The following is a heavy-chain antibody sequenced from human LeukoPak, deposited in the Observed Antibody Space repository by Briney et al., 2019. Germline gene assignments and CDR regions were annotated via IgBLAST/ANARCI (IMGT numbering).Heavy chain of an antibody. V-gene: IGHV4-4*07. CDR2: IYTSGST. Sequence: SETLSLTCTVSGGSISNYYWSWIRQPAGKGLEWIGRIYTSGSTNYNPSLKSRVPMSLDTSKNQFSLKLSAVTAADTAVYYCARDDGNFHYYFDYWGQGTLVTVSS. J-gene: IGHJ4*02. CDR1: GGSISNYY. D-gene: IGHD4-23*01. CDR3: ARDDGNFHYYFDY.